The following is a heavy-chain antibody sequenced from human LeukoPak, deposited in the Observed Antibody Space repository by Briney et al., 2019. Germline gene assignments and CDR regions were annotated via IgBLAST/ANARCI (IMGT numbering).Heavy chain of an antibody. CDR1: GFTFSSYG. V-gene: IGHV3-33*06. CDR3: AKDVPASRWASDY. CDR2: IWYDGSNK. J-gene: IGHJ4*02. Sequence: PGGSLRLSCAASGFTFSSYGMHWARQAPGKGLEWVAVIWYDGSNKYYADSVKGRFTISRDNSKNTLYLQMNSLRAEDTAVYYCAKDVPASRWASDYWGQGTMVTVSS. D-gene: IGHD1-26*01.